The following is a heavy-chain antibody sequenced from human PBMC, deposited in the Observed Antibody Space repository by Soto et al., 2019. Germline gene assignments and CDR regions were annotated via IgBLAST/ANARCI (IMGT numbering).Heavy chain of an antibody. CDR3: ATPYGVVPA. J-gene: IGHJ4*02. V-gene: IGHV3-33*01. CDR1: GFTFSSYG. CDR2: IWYDGSNK. D-gene: IGHD2-2*01. Sequence: QVQLVESGGGVVQPGRSLRLSCAASGFTFSSYGMHWVRQAPGKGLEWVAVIWYDGSNKYYADSVKGRFTISRDNSKNPLYLQMNSLRAEDTAVYYCATPYGVVPAWGQGTLVTVSS.